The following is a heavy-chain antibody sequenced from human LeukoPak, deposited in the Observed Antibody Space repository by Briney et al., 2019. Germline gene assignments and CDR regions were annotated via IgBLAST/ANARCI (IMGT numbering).Heavy chain of an antibody. Sequence: PGGSLRLSCAASGFTFSNYAMTWVRRAPGKGLDWVSAISGSGGTTYYADSVKGRFTISRDNSKNTLHLQMNSLRAEDTALYYCAKGLINDWSALDSWGQGTLVTVSS. D-gene: IGHD3-9*01. J-gene: IGHJ4*02. CDR1: GFTFSNYA. CDR2: ISGSGGTT. V-gene: IGHV3-23*01. CDR3: AKGLINDWSALDS.